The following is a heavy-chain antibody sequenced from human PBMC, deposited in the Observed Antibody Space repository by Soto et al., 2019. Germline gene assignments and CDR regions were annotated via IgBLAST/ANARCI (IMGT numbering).Heavy chain of an antibody. J-gene: IGHJ6*02. V-gene: IGHV3-21*01. D-gene: IGHD3-16*01. CDR2: ISSSSRDI. CDR3: ARGSWGGDGIDV. Sequence: GGSLRLSCAASGFSFSTYTINWVLHAPGKGLEWVASISSSSRDIFYADSVKARFTISRDNAKSSVDLQMNSLRVGDTAIYYCARGSWGGDGIDVWGQGTTVTVSS. CDR1: GFSFSTYT.